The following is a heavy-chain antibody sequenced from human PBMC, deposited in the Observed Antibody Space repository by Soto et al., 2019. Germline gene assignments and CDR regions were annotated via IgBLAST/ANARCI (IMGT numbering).Heavy chain of an antibody. J-gene: IGHJ5*02. CDR1: GYSITNGYY. CDR3: ARVKLAGRGIFHP. V-gene: IGHV4-38-2*01. CDR2: IYHSGNN. D-gene: IGHD3-3*01. Sequence: PSENLSLTCAVSGYSITNGYYWGWVRQPPGKGLEWIGRIYHSGNNYYNPPIKSRVTISLDKSKNQLSLKLTSVTAEDTAMYYRARVKLAGRGIFHPWGPGTLVTVSS.